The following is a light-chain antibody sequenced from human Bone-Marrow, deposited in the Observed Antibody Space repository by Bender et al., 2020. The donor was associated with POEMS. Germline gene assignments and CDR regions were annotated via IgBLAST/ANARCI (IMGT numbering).Light chain of an antibody. Sequence: QSALTQPASVSGSPGQSITISCTGANSDVGKYNLVSWYQQYPGEAPKLVIYKVNKRPSGVSNRFSGSKSGNTASLTISGLQAEDEAYYYCSSAVTFGGGTYLTVL. CDR3: SSAVT. J-gene: IGLJ2*01. V-gene: IGLV2-23*02. CDR2: KVN. CDR1: NSDVGKYNL.